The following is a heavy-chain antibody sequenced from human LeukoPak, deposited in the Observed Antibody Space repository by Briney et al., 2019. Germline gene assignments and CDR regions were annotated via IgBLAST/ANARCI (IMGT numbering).Heavy chain of an antibody. Sequence: GGSLRLSCAASGFTFSSYAMSWVRQAPGKGLEWVSAISGSGGRTYYADSVKGRFTISRDNSKNTLYLQMNSLRAEDTAVYYCAKLEGSTSLYYYYMDVWGKGTTVTVSS. CDR3: AKLEGSTSLYYYYMDV. D-gene: IGHD2-2*01. CDR1: GFTFSSYA. CDR2: ISGSGGRT. J-gene: IGHJ6*03. V-gene: IGHV3-23*01.